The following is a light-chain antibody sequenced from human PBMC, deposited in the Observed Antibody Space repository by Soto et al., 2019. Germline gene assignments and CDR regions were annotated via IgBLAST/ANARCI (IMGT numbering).Light chain of an antibody. CDR1: SSDVGGYNY. Sequence: QSALTQPASVSGSPGQSITISCTGTSSDVGGYNYVSWYQQHPGKAPKLRIYDVSNRPSGVSNRFSGSKSGNTASLTISGLQAEDEADYYCSSYTSSSTPRYVVFGGGTKLTVL. J-gene: IGLJ2*01. V-gene: IGLV2-14*01. CDR2: DVS. CDR3: SSYTSSSTPRYVV.